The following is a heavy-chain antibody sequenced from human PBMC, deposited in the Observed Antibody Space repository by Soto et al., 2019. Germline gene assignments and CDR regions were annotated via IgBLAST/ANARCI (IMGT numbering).Heavy chain of an antibody. Sequence: QVQLVESGGGVVQPGRSLRLSCAASGFTFSSYAMHWVRQAPGKGLEWVAVISYDGSNKYYADSVKGRFTISRDNSKNTLYLQMNSLSAEDTAVYYCARDGMGSGYYRDYWGQGSLVTVSS. J-gene: IGHJ4*02. CDR1: GFTFSSYA. CDR2: ISYDGSNK. CDR3: ARDGMGSGYYRDY. V-gene: IGHV3-30-3*01. D-gene: IGHD3-22*01.